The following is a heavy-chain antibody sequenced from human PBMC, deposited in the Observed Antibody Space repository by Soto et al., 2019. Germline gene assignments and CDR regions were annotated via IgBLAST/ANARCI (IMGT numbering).Heavy chain of an antibody. CDR3: ARAGRSSSTVRGGYFDY. D-gene: IGHD6-6*01. CDR2: IYYSGST. CDR1: GGSISSYY. Sequence: SETLSLTCTVSGGSISSYYWSWIRQPPGKGLEWIGYIYYSGSTNYNPSLKSRVTISVDTSKNQFSLKLSSVTAADTAVYYCARAGRSSSTVRGGYFDYWGQGTLVTV. V-gene: IGHV4-59*01. J-gene: IGHJ4*02.